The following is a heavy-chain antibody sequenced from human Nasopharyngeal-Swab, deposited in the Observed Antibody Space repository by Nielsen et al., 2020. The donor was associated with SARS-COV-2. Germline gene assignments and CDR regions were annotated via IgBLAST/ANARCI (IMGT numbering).Heavy chain of an antibody. V-gene: IGHV1-69*13. D-gene: IGHD3-22*01. CDR2: IIPIFGTA. Sequence: SVQVSCKASGGTFSSYAISWVRQAPGQGLEWMGGIIPIFGTANYAQKFQGRVTITADESTSTAYMELSSLRSEDTAVYYCAREGWETSGDSSGLFDYWGQGTLVTVSS. J-gene: IGHJ4*02. CDR3: AREGWETSGDSSGLFDY. CDR1: GGTFSSYA.